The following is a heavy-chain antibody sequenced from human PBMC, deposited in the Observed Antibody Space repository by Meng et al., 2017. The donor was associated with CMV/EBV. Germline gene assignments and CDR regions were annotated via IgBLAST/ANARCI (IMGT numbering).Heavy chain of an antibody. Sequence: GGSLRLSCAASGFTFSSYSMNWVRLAPGKGLEWVSSISSSSSYIYYADSVKGRFTISRDNAKNSQYLQMNSLRAEDTAVYYCARGRDILTGYQGYQYGMDVWGQGNTVTVSS. CDR1: GFTFSSYS. V-gene: IGHV3-21*01. CDR2: ISSSSSYI. D-gene: IGHD3-9*01. CDR3: ARGRDILTGYQGYQYGMDV. J-gene: IGHJ6*02.